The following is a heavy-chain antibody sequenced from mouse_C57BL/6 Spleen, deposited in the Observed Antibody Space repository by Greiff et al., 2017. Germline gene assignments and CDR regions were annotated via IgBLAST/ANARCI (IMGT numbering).Heavy chain of an antibody. CDR2: FYPGSGSI. D-gene: IGHD2-2*01. CDR1: GYPFTETT. J-gene: IGHJ4*01. CDR3: ARHEGLRRRDYAMDY. Sequence: VQGVESGAELVKPGASVKLSCKASGYPFTETTIHWVKQRSGQALEWSGWFYPGSGSIKYNEKFKDKATLTADKSSSTVYMELSRLTSEDSAVYFCARHEGLRRRDYAMDYWGQGTSVTVSS. V-gene: IGHV1-62-2*01.